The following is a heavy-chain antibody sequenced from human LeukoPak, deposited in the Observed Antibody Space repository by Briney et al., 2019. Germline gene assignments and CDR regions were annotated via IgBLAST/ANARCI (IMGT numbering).Heavy chain of an antibody. D-gene: IGHD5-12*01. CDR1: GDSVSRYY. CDR3: AKHLVATTPFFDY. CDR2: IHYSGST. V-gene: IGHV4-59*08. J-gene: IGHJ4*02. Sequence: SETLSLTCTVSGDSVSRYYWSWIRQPPGKGLEWIAFIHYSGSTNFNPSLKSRASISMDTSRNQFSLRLSSVTAADTAVYYCAKHLVATTPFFDYWGQGTLVTVPS.